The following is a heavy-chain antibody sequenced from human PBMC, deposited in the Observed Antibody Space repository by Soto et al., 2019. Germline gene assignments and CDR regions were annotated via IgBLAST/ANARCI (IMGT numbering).Heavy chain of an antibody. CDR3: ARMSREPLSLFDY. CDR2: IIPIFGTA. V-gene: IGHV1-69*13. CDR1: GGTFSSYA. Sequence: SVKVSCKASGGTFSSYAISWVRQAPGQGLEWMGGIIPIFGTANYAQKFQGRVTITADESTSTAYMELSSLRSEDTAVYYCARMSREPLSLFDYWGQGTLVTVSS. J-gene: IGHJ4*02. D-gene: IGHD1-26*01.